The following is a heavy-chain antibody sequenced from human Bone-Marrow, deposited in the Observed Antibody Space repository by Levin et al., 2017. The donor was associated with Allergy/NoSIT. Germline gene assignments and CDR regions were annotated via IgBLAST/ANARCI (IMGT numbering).Heavy chain of an antibody. CDR1: GGSFSGFY. D-gene: IGHD3-16*02. Sequence: KASETLSLTCAVNGGSFSGFYWTWLRQTPGKGLEGMGEINQSGSTKYNPSLKSRGTISIDTAKNHFSLKLTSATAADTAVYYGARTVWGSSRRLFDAWGQGTLVTVSS. CDR3: ARTVWGSSRRLFDA. J-gene: IGHJ4*02. CDR2: INQSGST. V-gene: IGHV4-34*01.